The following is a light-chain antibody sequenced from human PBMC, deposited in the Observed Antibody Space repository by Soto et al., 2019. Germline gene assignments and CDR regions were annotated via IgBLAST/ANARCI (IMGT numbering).Light chain of an antibody. Sequence: EIVLTQSPGTLSLSPGEGATLSCRASQSVSSSYLAWYQQKPGQAPRLLIYGASSRATGIPDRFSGSGSGTDFTLTISRLEPEDFAVYYCQQYGSSPAFGGGTKVDI. CDR1: QSVSSSY. CDR2: GAS. CDR3: QQYGSSPA. V-gene: IGKV3-20*01. J-gene: IGKJ4*01.